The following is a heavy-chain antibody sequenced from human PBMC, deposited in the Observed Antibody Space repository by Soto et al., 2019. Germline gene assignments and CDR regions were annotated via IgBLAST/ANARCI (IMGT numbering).Heavy chain of an antibody. CDR1: GFTFSSYA. CDR3: AKADSGYDFGFDY. D-gene: IGHD5-12*01. CDR2: ISGSGGST. Sequence: GGSLRLSCAASGFTFSSYAMSWVRQAPGKGLGWVSAISGSGGSTYYADSVKGRFTISRDNSKNTLYLQMNSLRAEDTAVYYCAKADSGYDFGFDYWGQGTLVTVSS. J-gene: IGHJ4*02. V-gene: IGHV3-23*01.